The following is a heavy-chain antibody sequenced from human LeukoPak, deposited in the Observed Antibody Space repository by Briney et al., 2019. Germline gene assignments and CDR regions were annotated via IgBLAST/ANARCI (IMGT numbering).Heavy chain of an antibody. CDR2: ISSSGSTI. CDR3: AELGITMIGGV. D-gene: IGHD3-10*02. V-gene: IGHV3-48*03. CDR1: GVTFSSYE. Sequence: GGSLRLSCAASGVTFSSYEMNWVRQAPGKGLEWVSYISSSGSTIYYADSVKGRFTISRDNAKNSLYLQMNSLRAEDTAVYYCAELGITMIGGVWGKGNTVTISS. J-gene: IGHJ6*04.